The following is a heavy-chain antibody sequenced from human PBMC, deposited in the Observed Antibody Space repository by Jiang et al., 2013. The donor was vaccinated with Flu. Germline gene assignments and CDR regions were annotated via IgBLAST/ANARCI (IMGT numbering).Heavy chain of an antibody. D-gene: IGHD6-19*01. V-gene: IGHV3-30-3*01. Sequence: VQLVESGGGVVQPGRSLRLSCAASGFTFSSYAMHWVRQAPGKGLEWVAVISYDGSNKYYADSVKGRFTISRDNSKNTLYLQMNSLRAEDTAVYYCARENYSSGWPNFDYVGQGTLVTVSS. CDR3: ARENYSSGWPNFDY. J-gene: IGHJ4*02. CDR2: ISYDGSNK. CDR1: GFTFSSYA.